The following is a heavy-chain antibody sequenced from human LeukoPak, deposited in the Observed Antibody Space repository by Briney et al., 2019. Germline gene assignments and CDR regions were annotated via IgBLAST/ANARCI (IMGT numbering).Heavy chain of an antibody. V-gene: IGHV3-53*04. CDR2: IYSGAST. Sequence: PGGSLRLSCVAFGFSVSGNYMTWIRQAPGKGLEWVSGIYSGASTQYADSVKGRFTIFRLNSNNTLYLHMSSLREDDTAVYYCARGHYSDRSPSYAFHMWGQGTMVTVSS. CDR1: GFSVSGNY. D-gene: IGHD3-22*01. J-gene: IGHJ3*02. CDR3: ARGHYSDRSPSYAFHM.